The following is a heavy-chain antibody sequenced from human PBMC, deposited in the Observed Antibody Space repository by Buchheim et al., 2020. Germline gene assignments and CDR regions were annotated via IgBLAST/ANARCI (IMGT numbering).Heavy chain of an antibody. CDR2: IYSGGST. Sequence: EVQLVESGGGLVQPGGSLRLSCAASGFTVSSNYMSWVRQAPGKGLEWVSVIYSGGSTYYADSVKGRFTISRDNSNNPLYLQMNSLRAEDTAVYYCARDLTNYYYGMDVWGQGTT. D-gene: IGHD3-9*01. CDR1: GFTVSSNY. J-gene: IGHJ6*02. V-gene: IGHV3-66*01. CDR3: ARDLTNYYYGMDV.